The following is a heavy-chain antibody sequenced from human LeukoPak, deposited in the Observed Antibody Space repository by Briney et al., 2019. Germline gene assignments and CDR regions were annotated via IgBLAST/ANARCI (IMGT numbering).Heavy chain of an antibody. D-gene: IGHD1-26*01. CDR2: IHPSSGST. CDR3: ATKGGAPYIDY. CDR1: GYTFTSYY. J-gene: IGHJ4*02. V-gene: IGHV1-46*01. Sequence: GASVKVSCKASGYTFTSYYMHWVRQAPGQGLEWMGLIHPSSGSTTYSQKFQGRVTMTRDTSSSTVFMELSSLRSEDTAVYYCATKGGAPYIDYWGQGTLVTVSS.